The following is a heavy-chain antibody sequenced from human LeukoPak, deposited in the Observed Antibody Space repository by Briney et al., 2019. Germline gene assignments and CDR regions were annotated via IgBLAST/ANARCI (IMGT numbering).Heavy chain of an antibody. V-gene: IGHV3-30-3*01. CDR2: ISYDGSNK. Sequence: GGSLRLSCAASGFSFSDYYMSWIRQAPREELEWVAVISYDGSNKYYADSVKGRFTISRDNSKNTLYLQMNSLRAEDTAVYYCASLVDTAMATDYYYYYGMDVWGQGTTVTVSS. CDR1: GFSFSDYY. J-gene: IGHJ6*02. D-gene: IGHD5-18*01. CDR3: ASLVDTAMATDYYYYYGMDV.